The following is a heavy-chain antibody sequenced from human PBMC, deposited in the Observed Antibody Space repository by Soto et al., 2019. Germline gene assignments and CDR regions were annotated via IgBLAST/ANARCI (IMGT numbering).Heavy chain of an antibody. D-gene: IGHD5-12*01. V-gene: IGHV4-31*03. CDR1: GGSISSGGYY. Sequence: QVQLQESGPGLVKPSQTLSLTCTVSGGSISSGGYYWSWIRQHPGKSLEWIGYIYYSGSTYYNPSRKSRVTKSVDTSKNQYSLKLSSVTAADTAVYYWARASRGYDPGYYWGQGTLVTVSS. CDR2: IYYSGST. J-gene: IGHJ4*02. CDR3: ARASRGYDPGYY.